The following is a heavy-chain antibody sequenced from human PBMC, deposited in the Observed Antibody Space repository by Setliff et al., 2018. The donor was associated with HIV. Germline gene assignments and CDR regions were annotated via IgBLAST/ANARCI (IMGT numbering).Heavy chain of an antibody. CDR1: GGSISSSSYY. V-gene: IGHV4-61*01. CDR2: IYYTGST. J-gene: IGHJ4*02. Sequence: SDTLSLTCTVSGGSISSSSYYWSWIRQSPGKGLEWTGYIYYTGSTNFNPSVESRVTISVDTSKSQFSLKLRSVTAADTAVYYCATTTVATPDPYYFDIWGQGTLVTVSS. CDR3: ATTTVATPDPYYFDI. D-gene: IGHD4-17*01.